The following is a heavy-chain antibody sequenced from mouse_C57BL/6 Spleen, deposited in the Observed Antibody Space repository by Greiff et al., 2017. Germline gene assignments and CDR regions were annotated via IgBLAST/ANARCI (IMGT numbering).Heavy chain of an antibody. J-gene: IGHJ1*03. Sequence: QVQLQQSGAELVKPGASVKISCKASGYAFSSYWMNWVKQRPGKGLEWIGQIYPGDGDTNYNGKFKGKATLTADKSSSTAYMQLSSLTSEDSAVYFCERGGFYRGYFDVWGTGTTVTVSS. CDR2: IYPGDGDT. D-gene: IGHD2-1*01. V-gene: IGHV1-80*01. CDR1: GYAFSSYW. CDR3: ERGGFYRGYFDV.